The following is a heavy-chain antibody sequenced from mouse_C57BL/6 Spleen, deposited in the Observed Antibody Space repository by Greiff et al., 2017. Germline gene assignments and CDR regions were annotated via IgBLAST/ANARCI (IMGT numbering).Heavy chain of an antibody. D-gene: IGHD1-1*01. CDR3: ARGGSYKLAADYFGY. CDR2: INPSSGYT. J-gene: IGHJ2*01. V-gene: IGHV1-4*01. Sequence: QVQLQQSGAELASPGASVKLSCKASGYTFTSYSMHWVKQRPGQGLEWIGYINPSSGYTKSNQKFKDKATLTADKSSSTAYMQLSSLTSEDSAVYYCARGGSYKLAADYFGYWGKGTTLTVSS. CDR1: GYTFTSYS.